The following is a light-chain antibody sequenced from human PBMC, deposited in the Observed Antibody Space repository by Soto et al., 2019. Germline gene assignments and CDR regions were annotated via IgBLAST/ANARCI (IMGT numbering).Light chain of an antibody. CDR2: DDT. V-gene: IGLV3-21*02. J-gene: IGLJ2*01. CDR3: QVWDRSATVV. CDR1: KIGTKG. Sequence: SYELTQPPSVSVAPGQTATVTCGGDKIGTKGVHWYQQKPGQAPVVVVYDDTDRPSGIPERFAGSSSGNTATLTISSVEDGDEADYYCQVWDRSATVVFGGGTKVTVL.